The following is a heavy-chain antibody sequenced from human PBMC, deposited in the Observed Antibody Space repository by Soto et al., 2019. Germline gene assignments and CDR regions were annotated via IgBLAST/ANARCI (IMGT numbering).Heavy chain of an antibody. Sequence: SETLTLTCTVSGCSISSYYWSWIRQPPGKGLEWIGYIYYSGSTNYNPSLKSRVTISVDQSKNQFSLKLSSVTAADTAVYYCSRSSLEWSPLHWFDPWGQGTLVTVS. J-gene: IGHJ5*02. CDR1: GCSISSYY. CDR2: IYYSGST. CDR3: SRSSLEWSPLHWFDP. D-gene: IGHD3-3*01. V-gene: IGHV4-59*01.